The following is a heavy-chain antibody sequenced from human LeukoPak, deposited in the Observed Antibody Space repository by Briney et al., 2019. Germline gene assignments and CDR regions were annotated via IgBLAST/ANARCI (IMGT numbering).Heavy chain of an antibody. Sequence: ASVKVSCKASGYTFTDYCMHWVRQAPGQGLEWMGWINPNSGGTNSAQKFQGRVTMTRDTSITTVYMEVNWLTSDDTAIYYCARADRLHGGPYLIGPWGQGTLVTVSS. CDR3: ARADRLHGGPYLIGP. J-gene: IGHJ5*02. D-gene: IGHD3-16*01. CDR1: GYTFTDYC. V-gene: IGHV1-2*02. CDR2: INPNSGGT.